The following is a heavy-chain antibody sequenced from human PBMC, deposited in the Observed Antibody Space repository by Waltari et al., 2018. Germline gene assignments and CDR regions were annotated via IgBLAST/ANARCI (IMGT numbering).Heavy chain of an antibody. D-gene: IGHD3-10*01. CDR1: GYTFTGYY. Sequence: QVQLVQSGAEVKKPGASVKVSCKASGYTFTGYYMHWVRQAPGQGLEWMGWINPNSGGTKYARMLQGRVTMTRDTSISTAYMELSRLRADDTAVYYCARDSGGSGSYYGYWGQGTLVTVSS. V-gene: IGHV1-2*02. CDR3: ARDSGGSGSYYGY. J-gene: IGHJ4*02. CDR2: INPNSGGT.